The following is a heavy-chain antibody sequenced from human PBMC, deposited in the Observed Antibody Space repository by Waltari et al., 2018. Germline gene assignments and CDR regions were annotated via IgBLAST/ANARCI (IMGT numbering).Heavy chain of an antibody. J-gene: IGHJ5*02. CDR2: INHSGST. CDR1: GGSFSGYY. Sequence: QVQLQQWGAGLLKPSETLSLTCAVYGGSFSGYYWSWIRPPPGKGLEWIGEINHSGSTNYNPSLKSRVTISVDTSKNQFSLKLSSVTAADTAVYYCAWRGVLLWFGDLYNWFDPWGQGTLVTVSS. D-gene: IGHD3-10*01. CDR3: AWRGVLLWFGDLYNWFDP. V-gene: IGHV4-34*01.